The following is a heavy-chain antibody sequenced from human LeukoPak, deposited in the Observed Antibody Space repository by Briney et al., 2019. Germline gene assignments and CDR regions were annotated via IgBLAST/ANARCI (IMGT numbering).Heavy chain of an antibody. V-gene: IGHV3-23*01. D-gene: IGHD1/OR15-1a*01. CDR2: LSGSGGST. CDR3: AKAWLEQGGMFDY. J-gene: IGHJ4*02. CDR1: GFTFSSYA. Sequence: GGSLRLSCAASGFTFSSYAMSRVRQAPGEGLEWVSLLSGSGGSTYYADSVKGRFTISRDNSKNTLYLQMNSLRAEDTAVYYCAKAWLEQGGMFDYWGQGTPVTVSS.